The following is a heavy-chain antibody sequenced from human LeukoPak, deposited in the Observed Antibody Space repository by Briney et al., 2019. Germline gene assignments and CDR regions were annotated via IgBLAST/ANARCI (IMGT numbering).Heavy chain of an antibody. Sequence: GGSLRLSCTASGFTFGDYAMSWVRQAPGKGLEWVGSIRSKTYGGTTEYAASVKGRFTISRDDSKSIAYLQMNSLKTEDTAVYYCTRGSQDYGDYRSYYYYGMDVWGKGTTVTVSS. CDR1: GFTFGDYA. V-gene: IGHV3-49*04. CDR3: TRGSQDYGDYRSYYYYGMDV. CDR2: IRSKTYGGTT. J-gene: IGHJ6*04. D-gene: IGHD4-17*01.